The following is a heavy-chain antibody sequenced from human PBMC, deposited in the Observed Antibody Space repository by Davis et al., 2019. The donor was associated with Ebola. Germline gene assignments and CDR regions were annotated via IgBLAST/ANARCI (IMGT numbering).Heavy chain of an antibody. J-gene: IGHJ4*02. D-gene: IGHD4-17*01. Sequence: GESLKISCAASGFTFSSYGMHWVRQAPGKGLEWVAVISYDGSNKYYADSVKGRFTISRDNAKNSLYLQMNSLRDEDTAVYYCAREPVTTLDYWGQGTLVTVSS. V-gene: IGHV3-30*03. CDR1: GFTFSSYG. CDR2: ISYDGSNK. CDR3: AREPVTTLDY.